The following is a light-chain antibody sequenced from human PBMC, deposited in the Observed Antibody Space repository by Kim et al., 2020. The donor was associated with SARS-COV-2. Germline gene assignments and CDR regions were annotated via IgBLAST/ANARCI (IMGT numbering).Light chain of an antibody. CDR1: SSNIGAGYA. CDR3: QSYDSGLSGRV. CDR2: GNT. V-gene: IGLV1-40*01. Sequence: QSVLTQPPSVSGAPGQRVTISCTGSSSNIGAGYAVHWYQQLPGTAPKLLIYGNTNRPSGVPDRFSGSRSGTSASLAITGLQAEDEADYYCQSYDSGLSGRVFGGGTKLTVL. J-gene: IGLJ2*01.